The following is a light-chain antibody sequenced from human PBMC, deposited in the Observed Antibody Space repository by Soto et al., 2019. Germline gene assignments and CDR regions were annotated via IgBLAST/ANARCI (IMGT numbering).Light chain of an antibody. J-gene: IGKJ5*01. CDR3: QQRQYWPPIT. CDR2: DAS. Sequence: VLTQSPATLSLSPGERATLSCRASLNVNSYLAWYQQKHGQAPRLLIYDASNRAAGIPARFSGSGSGTDFTLTISSLEPEDFAIYYCQQRQYWPPITLGQGTRLEIK. CDR1: LNVNSY. V-gene: IGKV3-11*01.